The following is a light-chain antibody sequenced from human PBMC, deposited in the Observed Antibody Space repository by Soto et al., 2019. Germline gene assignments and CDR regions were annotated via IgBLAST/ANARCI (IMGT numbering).Light chain of an antibody. J-gene: IGKJ5*01. CDR1: QSVISY. V-gene: IGKV3-11*01. CDR3: QQRSNWPPIA. CDR2: DAS. Sequence: EIVLTQSPATLSLSPCERATLSCRASQSVISYLAWYQQKPGQAPRLLIYDASNRATGIPARFSGSGSGTDFTLTISSLEPEDFAVYYCQQRSNWPPIAFGQGTRLEIK.